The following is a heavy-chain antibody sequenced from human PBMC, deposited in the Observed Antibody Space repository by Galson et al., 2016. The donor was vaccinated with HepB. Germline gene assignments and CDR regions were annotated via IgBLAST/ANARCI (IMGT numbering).Heavy chain of an antibody. CDR3: VTGRVWLPDY. D-gene: IGHD5-24*01. J-gene: IGHJ4*02. CDR2: VHYTEGS. Sequence: SETLSLTCTVSGDSVNDSYCNWVRQPPGKGLEWIGNVHYTEGSIYNPSLKGRGSITMDSSKNQFSLSLRSVTSADTAVYYCVTGRVWLPDYWGQGIHVTVSS. CDR1: GDSVNDSY. V-gene: IGHV4-59*02.